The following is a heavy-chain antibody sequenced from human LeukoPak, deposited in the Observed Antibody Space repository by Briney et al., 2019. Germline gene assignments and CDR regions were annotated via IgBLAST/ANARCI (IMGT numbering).Heavy chain of an antibody. V-gene: IGHV1-2*02. CDR3: ARSKGYSSSWDDGAVALDAFDI. Sequence: SASVKVSCKASGYTFTGYYMHWVRQASGQGLEWKGWINPNSGGTNYAQKFQGRVTMTRDTSISTAYMELSRLRSDDTAVYYCARSKGYSSSWDDGAVALDAFDIWGQGTMVTVSS. CDR1: GYTFTGYY. J-gene: IGHJ3*02. CDR2: INPNSGGT. D-gene: IGHD6-13*01.